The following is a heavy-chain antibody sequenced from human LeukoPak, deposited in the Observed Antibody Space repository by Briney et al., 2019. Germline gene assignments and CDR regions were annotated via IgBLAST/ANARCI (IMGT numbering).Heavy chain of an antibody. J-gene: IGHJ4*02. D-gene: IGHD2-15*01. CDR3: ARHEYCSGGSCYASFDY. CDR1: GGSISSYY. V-gene: IGHV4-59*08. CDR2: IYHSGST. Sequence: ASETLSLTCTVSGGSISSYYWSWIRQPPGKGLEWIGSIYHSGSTYYNPSLKSRVTISVDTSKNQFSLKLSSVTAADTAVYYCARHEYCSGGSCYASFDYWGQGTLVTVSS.